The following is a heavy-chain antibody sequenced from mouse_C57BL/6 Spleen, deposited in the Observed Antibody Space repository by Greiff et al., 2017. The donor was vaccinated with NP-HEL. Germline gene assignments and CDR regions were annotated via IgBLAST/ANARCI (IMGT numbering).Heavy chain of an antibody. CDR2: IDPETGGT. D-gene: IGHD1-1*01. Sequence: VKLMESGAELVRPGASVTLSCKASGYTFTDYEMHWVKQTPVHGLEWIGAIDPETGGTAYNQKFKGKAILTADKSSSTAYMELRSLTSEDSAVYYCTRGGYGSSAWFAYWGQGTLVTVSA. V-gene: IGHV1-15*01. J-gene: IGHJ3*01. CDR1: GYTFTDYE. CDR3: TRGGYGSSAWFAY.